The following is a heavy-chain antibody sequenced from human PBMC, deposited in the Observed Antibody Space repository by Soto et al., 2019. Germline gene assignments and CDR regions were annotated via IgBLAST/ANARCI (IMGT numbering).Heavy chain of an antibody. Sequence: EVQLVESGGGLVKPGGTLRLSCAASGFNFKTAWMTWVRQAPGKGLEWLGRLKSQNNGGTADYGTPVNGRFTISRDDSRNTLYLQINSLETEDTALYYCATDGLVVGATIDYWGQGTLVTVSS. V-gene: IGHV3-15*01. D-gene: IGHD1-26*01. J-gene: IGHJ4*02. CDR1: GFNFKTAW. CDR3: ATDGLVVGATIDY. CDR2: LKSQNNGGTA.